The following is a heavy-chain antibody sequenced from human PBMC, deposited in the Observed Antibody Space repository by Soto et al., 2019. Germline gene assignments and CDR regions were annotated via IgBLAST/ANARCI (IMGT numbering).Heavy chain of an antibody. J-gene: IGHJ6*03. CDR1: GYSFTSYW. V-gene: IGHV5-51*01. D-gene: IGHD5-18*01. CDR2: IYPGDSDT. CDR3: ARLNVDTAMAQLYYYYYYMDI. Sequence: GESLKISCKGSGYSFTSYWIGWVRQMPGKGLEWMGIIYPGDSDTRYSPSFQGQVTISADKSISTAYLQWSSLKASDTAMYYCARLNVDTAMAQLYYYYYYMDIWGKGTKVTVSS.